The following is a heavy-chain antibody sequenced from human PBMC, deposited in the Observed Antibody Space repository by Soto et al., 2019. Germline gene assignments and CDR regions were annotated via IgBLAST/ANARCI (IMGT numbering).Heavy chain of an antibody. Sequence: ASVNVSCKASGYTFNSYYMHWVRQSPGQGLEWMGIINPSGGSTSYAQKFQGRVTMTRDTSTSTVYMELSSLRSEDTAVYYCAREGASSGAFDYWGQGTLVTVSS. J-gene: IGHJ4*02. CDR2: INPSGGST. CDR3: AREGASSGAFDY. D-gene: IGHD2-15*01. CDR1: GYTFNSYY. V-gene: IGHV1-46*02.